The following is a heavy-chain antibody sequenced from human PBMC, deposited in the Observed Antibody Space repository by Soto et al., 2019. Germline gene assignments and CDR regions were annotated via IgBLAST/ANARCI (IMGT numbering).Heavy chain of an antibody. CDR3: ARDWAVGGTTAGMDV. D-gene: IGHD1-26*01. Sequence: SQTLSLTCAISGDSVSSNSAAWNWIRQSPSRGLEWLGRAYYRTKWYNDYAVSVKSRVTINADTSKNQFSLQLNSVTPEDTAVYSCARDWAVGGTTAGMDVWGQGTTVTVSS. CDR2: AYYRTKWYN. J-gene: IGHJ6*02. CDR1: GDSVSSNSAA. V-gene: IGHV6-1*01.